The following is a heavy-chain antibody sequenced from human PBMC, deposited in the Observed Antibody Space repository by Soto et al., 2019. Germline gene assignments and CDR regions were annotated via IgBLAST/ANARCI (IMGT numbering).Heavy chain of an antibody. D-gene: IGHD1-26*01. J-gene: IGHJ4*02. CDR3: SGGVGDAF. Sequence: EVHLVESGGGLVQTGGSLRLSCAIFESTVSRDWMNWVRQAPGKGLEWVAHINQDGSEKYYVDSVKGRFTISRDNAKKSLYLQLTSVSPADTAMYFCSGGVGDAFWGQGTLVTVSS. CDR1: ESTVSRDW. V-gene: IGHV3-7*04. CDR2: INQDGSEK.